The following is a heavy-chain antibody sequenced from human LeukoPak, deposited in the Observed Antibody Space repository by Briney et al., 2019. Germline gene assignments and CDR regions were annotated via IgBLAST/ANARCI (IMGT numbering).Heavy chain of an antibody. CDR1: GFTFSNYA. CDR3: AKEDGGNLIYPSSLDY. J-gene: IGHJ4*02. D-gene: IGHD4-23*01. V-gene: IGHV3-30-3*01. CDR2: ISYDGSSK. Sequence: QPGGSLRLSCAASGFTFSNYAILWVRQAPGKGLEWVAVISYDGSSKNFADSVKGRFTISRDNSKNTLYLQMNSLRAEDTAVYYCAKEDGGNLIYPSSLDYWGQGTLVTVSS.